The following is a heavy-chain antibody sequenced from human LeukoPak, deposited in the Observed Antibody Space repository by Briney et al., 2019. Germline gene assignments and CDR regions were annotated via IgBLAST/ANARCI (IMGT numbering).Heavy chain of an antibody. Sequence: PGGSLRLSCAASGFTFSSYAMHWVRQAPGKGLEWVAVISYDGSNKYYADSVKGRFTISRDNSKNTLYLQMNSLRAEDTAVYYCAKTARVVPAAKSGWFDPWGQGTLVTVSS. V-gene: IGHV3-30*07. J-gene: IGHJ5*02. D-gene: IGHD2-2*01. CDR3: AKTARVVPAAKSGWFDP. CDR1: GFTFSSYA. CDR2: ISYDGSNK.